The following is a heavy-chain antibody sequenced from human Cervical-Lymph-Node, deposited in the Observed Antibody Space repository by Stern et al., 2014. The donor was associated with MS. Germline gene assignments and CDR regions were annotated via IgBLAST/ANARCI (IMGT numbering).Heavy chain of an antibody. V-gene: IGHV2-26*01. CDR3: ARTSTYYYDSSGARLSYFDY. Sequence: QVTLRESGPVLVKPTETLTLTCTVSGFSLSNTRMGVSWIRQPPGKALEWLAHLFSNEEKSYSTSLKSRLSISKDTSKSQVVLTMTDMDPVDTATYYCARTSTYYYDSSGARLSYFDYWGQGTLVTVSS. CDR1: GFSLSNTRMG. J-gene: IGHJ4*02. D-gene: IGHD3-22*01. CDR2: LFSNEEK.